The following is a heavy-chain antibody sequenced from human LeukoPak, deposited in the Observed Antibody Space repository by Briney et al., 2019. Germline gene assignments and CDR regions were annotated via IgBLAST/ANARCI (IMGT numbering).Heavy chain of an antibody. J-gene: IGHJ5*02. D-gene: IGHD3-10*01. CDR2: IYTSGST. V-gene: IGHV4-61*02. Sequence: SETLCLTCTVSGGSISSGSYYRSWIRQPAGKGLEWIGRIYTSGSTNYNPSLKSRVTISVDTSKNQFSLKLSSVTAADTAVYYCARGSGFGELGSSKFDPWGQGTLVTVSS. CDR3: ARGSGFGELGSSKFDP. CDR1: GGSISSGSYY.